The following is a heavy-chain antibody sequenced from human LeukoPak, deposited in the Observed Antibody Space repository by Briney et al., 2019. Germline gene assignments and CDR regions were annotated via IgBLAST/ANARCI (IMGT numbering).Heavy chain of an antibody. CDR2: IYYSGST. V-gene: IGHV4-39*01. CDR3: ARHSMGEVKDWFDP. J-gene: IGHJ5*02. Sequence: SETLSLTCTVSGGSISSSSYYWGWIRQPPGKGLGWIVSIYYSGSTYYNPSLKSRVTISVDTSKNQFSLKLSSGTAADTAVYYCARHSMGEVKDWFDPWGQGTLVTVSS. D-gene: IGHD3-16*01. CDR1: GGSISSSSYY.